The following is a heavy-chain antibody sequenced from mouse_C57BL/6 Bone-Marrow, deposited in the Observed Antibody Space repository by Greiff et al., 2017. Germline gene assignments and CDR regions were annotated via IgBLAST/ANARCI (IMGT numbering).Heavy chain of an antibody. V-gene: IGHV1-81*01. Sequence: QVQLQQSGAELARPGASVKLSCKASGYTFTSYGISWVKQRTGQGLEWIGEIYPRSGNTYYNEKLKGKATLTADKSSSTAYMELLSLTSEDSAVYFCARCYYYGSSYPFAYWGQGTLVTVSA. CDR2: IYPRSGNT. CDR1: GYTFTSYG. CDR3: ARCYYYGSSYPFAY. J-gene: IGHJ3*01. D-gene: IGHD1-1*01.